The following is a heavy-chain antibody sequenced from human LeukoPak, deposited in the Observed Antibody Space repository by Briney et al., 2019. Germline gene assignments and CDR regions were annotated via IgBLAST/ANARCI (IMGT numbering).Heavy chain of an antibody. V-gene: IGHV3-7*03. D-gene: IGHD2-21*02. CDR2: INQDGSEK. CDR3: VRDPGGLYFDY. Sequence: GGSLRLSCAASGITFTSYWMSWVRQAPGKGLEWVANINQDGSEKYYVDSVKGRFTISRDNAKNSLYLQMNSLRAEDMALYYCVRDPGGLYFDYWGQGTLVTVSS. J-gene: IGHJ4*02. CDR1: GITFTSYW.